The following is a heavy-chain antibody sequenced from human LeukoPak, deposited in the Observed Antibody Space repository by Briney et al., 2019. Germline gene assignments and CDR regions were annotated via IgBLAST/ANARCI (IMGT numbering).Heavy chain of an antibody. D-gene: IGHD6-6*01. CDR1: GGSISSHY. CDR3: AREYSSSSFFDY. Sequence: SETLSLTCTVSGGSISSHYWSWIRQPPGKGLEWLGYIYYSGSTNYNPSLKSRVTISVDTSKNQFSLKLSSVTAADTAVYYCAREYSSSSFFDYWGQGTLVTVSS. V-gene: IGHV4-59*11. CDR2: IYYSGST. J-gene: IGHJ4*02.